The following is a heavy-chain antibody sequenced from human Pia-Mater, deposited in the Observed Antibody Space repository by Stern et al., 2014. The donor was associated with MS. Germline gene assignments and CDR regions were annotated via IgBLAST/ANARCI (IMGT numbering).Heavy chain of an antibody. Sequence: VHLLPPGPGFPQPGRPLTLSRAASGPPFPSYALPWVRPATAHGLHWVSAIGTPGDTYYPVSVKGRFTISRENAKNSLYLQMNSLRAGDTAVYYCARGRGGYSFDYWGQGTLVTVSS. CDR3: ARGRGGYSFDY. D-gene: IGHD5-18*01. CDR1: GPPFPSYA. CDR2: IGTPGDT. J-gene: IGHJ4*02. V-gene: IGHV3-13*01.